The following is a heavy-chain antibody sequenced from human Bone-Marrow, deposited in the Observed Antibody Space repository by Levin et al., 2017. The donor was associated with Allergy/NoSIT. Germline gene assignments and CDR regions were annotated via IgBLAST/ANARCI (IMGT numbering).Heavy chain of an antibody. CDR2: ISPYTSKT. J-gene: IGHJ4*02. CDR3: AGEYLGGLDH. CDR1: DYGFSSYG. Sequence: ASVKVSCKSSDYGFSSYGIHWVRQAPGQGLEWVGWISPYTSKTNNAAKFQGRVSLTTDTFTRTAYVELTSLTSYDTAIYYCAGEYLGGLDHWGQGTRVTVSS. D-gene: IGHD3-10*01. V-gene: IGHV1-18*01.